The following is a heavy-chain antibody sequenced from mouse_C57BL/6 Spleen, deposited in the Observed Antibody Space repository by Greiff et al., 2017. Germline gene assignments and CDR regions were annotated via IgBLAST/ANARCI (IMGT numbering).Heavy chain of an antibody. CDR1: GYTFTSYW. Sequence: QVQLQQPGTELVKPGASVKLSCKASGYTFTSYWMHWVKQRPGQGLEWIGNINPSNGGTTYNEKFKSKATLTVDKSSSTAYMQLSSLTSEDSAVYYCARSRVDSWYVDVWGTGTSVTVSA. D-gene: IGHD1-1*02. J-gene: IGHJ1*03. CDR3: ARSRVDSWYVDV. V-gene: IGHV1-53*01. CDR2: INPSNGGT.